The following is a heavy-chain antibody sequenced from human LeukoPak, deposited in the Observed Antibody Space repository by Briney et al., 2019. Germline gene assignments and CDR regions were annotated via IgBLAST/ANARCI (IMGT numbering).Heavy chain of an antibody. CDR3: ARERSGSYSWFDP. V-gene: IGHV3-74*01. Sequence: GGSLRLSCATSGFTFSTYWTHWVRQAPGKGLVWVSRINSDGSSTSYADSVKGRFTISRDNAKNTLYLQMNSLRAEDTAVYYCARERSGSYSWFDPWGQGTLVTVSS. J-gene: IGHJ5*02. D-gene: IGHD1-26*01. CDR2: INSDGSST. CDR1: GFTFSTYW.